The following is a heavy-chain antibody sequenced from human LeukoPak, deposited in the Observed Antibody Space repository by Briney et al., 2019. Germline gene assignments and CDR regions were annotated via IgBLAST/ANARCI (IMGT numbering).Heavy chain of an antibody. J-gene: IGHJ4*02. CDR3: ARGSSAGASLRHDY. Sequence: PGGSLRLSCAASGFTFSNAWMSWVRQAPGKGLEWVGRIKSKTDGGTTDYAAPVKGRFTISRDDSKNTLYLQMNSLRAEDTAVYYCARGSSAGASLRHDYWGQGTLVTVSS. CDR1: GFTFSNAW. D-gene: IGHD1-26*01. V-gene: IGHV3-15*01. CDR2: IKSKTDGGTT.